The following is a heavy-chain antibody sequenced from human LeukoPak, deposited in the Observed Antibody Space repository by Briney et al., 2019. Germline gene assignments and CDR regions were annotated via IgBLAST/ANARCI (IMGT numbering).Heavy chain of an antibody. CDR2: ISSSSSYI. CDR1: GFTFSSYS. CDR3: ARDSSTVTTPDAFDI. V-gene: IGHV3-21*01. J-gene: IGHJ3*02. Sequence: GGSLRLSCAASGFTFSSYSMNWVRQAPGKGLEWVSSISSSSSYIYYADSVKGRFTISRDNVKNSLYLQMNSLRAEDTAVYYCARDSSTVTTPDAFDIWGQGTMVTVSS. D-gene: IGHD4-17*01.